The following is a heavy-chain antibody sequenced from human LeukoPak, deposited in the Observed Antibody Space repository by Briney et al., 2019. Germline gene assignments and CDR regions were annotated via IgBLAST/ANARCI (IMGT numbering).Heavy chain of an antibody. Sequence: GASVKVSCKASGYTFTSYGISWVRQAPGQGLEWMGWISAYNGNTNYAQKLQGRVTMTTDTSTSTAYMELRSLRSDDTAVYYCARVNGWLLLYYYYGMDVWGQGTTVTVSS. D-gene: IGHD3-22*01. CDR2: ISAYNGNT. CDR3: ARVNGWLLLYYYYGMDV. CDR1: GYTFTSYG. J-gene: IGHJ6*02. V-gene: IGHV1-18*01.